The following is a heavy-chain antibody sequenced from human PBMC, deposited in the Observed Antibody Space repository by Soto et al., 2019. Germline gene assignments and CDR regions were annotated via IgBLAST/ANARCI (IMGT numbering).Heavy chain of an antibody. J-gene: IGHJ4*02. CDR1: GGTFSSYT. Sequence: QVQLVQSGAEVKKPGSSVKVSCKASGGTFSSYTFSWVRQTPGQGLEWMGRIIPILDIANYAQKFQGRVTITADRSTSTAYMELSSLRSEDTAIYYCARVPLVEDYGNYGFDYWGQGTLVTVSS. CDR3: ARVPLVEDYGNYGFDY. V-gene: IGHV1-69*02. D-gene: IGHD4-17*01. CDR2: IIPILDIA.